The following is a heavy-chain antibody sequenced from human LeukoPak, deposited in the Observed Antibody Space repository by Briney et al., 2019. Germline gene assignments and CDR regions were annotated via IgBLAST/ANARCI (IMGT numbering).Heavy chain of an antibody. J-gene: IGHJ4*02. D-gene: IGHD3-10*01. Sequence: GGSLRLSCAASGFTFSRNSMIWVRQAPGKGLEWLSSISSSGSTIYYADSVKGRFTISRDNAKNSLYLQMVSLRAEDTAVYYCAREGSYYYGSGSYPFDYWGQGTLVTVSS. CDR2: ISSSGSTI. CDR3: AREGSYYYGSGSYPFDY. V-gene: IGHV3-48*04. CDR1: GFTFSRNS.